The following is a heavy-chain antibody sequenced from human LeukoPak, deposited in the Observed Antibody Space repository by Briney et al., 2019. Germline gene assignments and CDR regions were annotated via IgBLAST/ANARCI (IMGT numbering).Heavy chain of an antibody. V-gene: IGHV3-74*01. CDR2: INSDGSWT. J-gene: IGHJ4*02. D-gene: IGHD2/OR15-2a*01. CDR1: GNYW. CDR3: VSFYETY. Sequence: GGSLRLSCAASGNYWMHWVRQAPGKGLVWVSHINSDGSWTSYADSVKGRSTISKDNAKNTVYLQMNSLRAEDTAVYYCVSFYETYWGRGTLVTVSS.